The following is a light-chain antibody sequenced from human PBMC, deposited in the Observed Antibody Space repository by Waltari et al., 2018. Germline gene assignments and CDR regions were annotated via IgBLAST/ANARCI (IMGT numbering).Light chain of an antibody. J-gene: IGKJ1*01. Sequence: DTQMTQSPSSLSASVGDRVTITCQASQDISHYLNWYQQRVGNAPNLLIYDASKFETGAPSRFSVSGSATDFTLTISSLQPEDFATYYFLQYDNLPRTFGQGTKVDIK. V-gene: IGKV1-33*01. CDR2: DAS. CDR3: LQYDNLPRT. CDR1: QDISHY.